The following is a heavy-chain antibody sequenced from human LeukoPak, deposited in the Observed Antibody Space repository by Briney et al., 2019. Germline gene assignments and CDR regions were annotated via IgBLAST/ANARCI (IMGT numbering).Heavy chain of an antibody. CDR2: IYSGWST. D-gene: IGHD6-6*01. Sequence: SETLSLTCSVSGGSIRNYYWSWIRQPPGKGLECIGYIYSGWSTYYNPSLRSRVTISVDSSKNQFSLKLNSVTAADTAVYYCASSSIAARLSYSYFYRDVWGTGTTVTVSS. CDR1: GGSIRNYY. J-gene: IGHJ6*03. CDR3: ASSSIAARLSYSYFYRDV. V-gene: IGHV4-4*09.